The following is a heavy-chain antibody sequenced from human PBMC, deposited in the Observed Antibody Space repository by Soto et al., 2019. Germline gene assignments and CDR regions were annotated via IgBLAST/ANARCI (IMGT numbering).Heavy chain of an antibody. CDR3: ARDSTGTTPWFDP. J-gene: IGHJ5*02. V-gene: IGHV1-69*08. D-gene: IGHD1-7*01. CDR2: IIPIRGIA. Sequence: QVQLVQSGGEVKKPGSSVKVSCTASGGTFSSYTISWVRQAPGQGLEWMGRIIPIRGIANYAQKFQGRVTITADKSTITAYMELSSLRSEDTAVYYCARDSTGTTPWFDPWGQGTLVTVSS. CDR1: GGTFSSYT.